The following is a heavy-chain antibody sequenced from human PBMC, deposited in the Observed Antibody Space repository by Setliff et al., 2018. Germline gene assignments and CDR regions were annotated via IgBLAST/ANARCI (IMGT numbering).Heavy chain of an antibody. CDR2: IYYSGTT. CDR1: GGSISTYY. CDR3: ARALDTGGYRYNRMGYLDS. V-gene: IGHV4-59*01. J-gene: IGHJ4*02. Sequence: SETLSLTCTVSGGSISTYYWSWIRQPPGKGLEWIGYIYYSGTTNYNPSVNSRVTISLDTSKKQISLKLYFVTAADTAVYYCARALDTGGYRYNRMGYLDSWGQGTLVTVSS. D-gene: IGHD2-8*02.